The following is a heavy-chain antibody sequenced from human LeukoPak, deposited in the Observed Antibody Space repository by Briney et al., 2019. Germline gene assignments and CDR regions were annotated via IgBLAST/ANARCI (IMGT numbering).Heavy chain of an antibody. Sequence: SVKVSCKASGGTFSSYTISWVRQAPGQGLEWMGRTIPILGIANYAQKFQGRVTITADKSTSTAYMELSSLRSEDTAVYYCARVPGYCSSTSCSDWYFDLWGRGTPVTVSS. J-gene: IGHJ2*01. CDR2: TIPILGIA. CDR1: GGTFSSYT. CDR3: ARVPGYCSSTSCSDWYFDL. V-gene: IGHV1-69*02. D-gene: IGHD2-2*01.